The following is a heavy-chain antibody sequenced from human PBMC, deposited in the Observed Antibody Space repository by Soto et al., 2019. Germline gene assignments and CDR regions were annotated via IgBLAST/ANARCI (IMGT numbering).Heavy chain of an antibody. CDR1: DGTIIGIC. Sequence: CHTYRGADGTIIGICWGWIRQPAGDGLEWIGYIYYRGSTNYNPSLKSRVTISVDTSKNQFSLKLSSVTAADTAVYYCETGGDSDYWGQGSLV. CDR3: ETGGDSDY. CDR2: IYYRGST. V-gene: IGHV4-59*01. J-gene: IGHJ4*02. D-gene: IGHD1-26*01.